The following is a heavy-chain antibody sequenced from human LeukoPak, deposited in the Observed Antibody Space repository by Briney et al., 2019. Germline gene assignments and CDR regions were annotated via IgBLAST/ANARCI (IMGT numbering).Heavy chain of an antibody. CDR1: GYTFTTYG. D-gene: IGHD2-2*01. V-gene: IGHV1-8*02. Sequence: GASVKVSCKASGYTFTTYGISWVRQAPGQGLEWMGWMNPNSGNTGYAQKFQGRVTMTRNTSISTAYMELSSLRSEDTAVYYCARGPPFCTSCYNWFDPWGQGTLVTVSS. CDR2: MNPNSGNT. J-gene: IGHJ5*02. CDR3: ARGPPFCTSCYNWFDP.